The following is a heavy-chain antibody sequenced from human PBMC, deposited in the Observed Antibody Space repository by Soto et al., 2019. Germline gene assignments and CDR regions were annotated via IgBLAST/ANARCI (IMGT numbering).Heavy chain of an antibody. CDR1: GFTFPSSA. CDR3: AVRYTAMVPYYYYGMDV. V-gene: IGHV1-58*01. CDR2: IVVGSGNT. J-gene: IGHJ6*02. D-gene: IGHD5-18*01. Sequence: SVKVSCKASGFTFPSSAVQWVRQARGQRLEWIGWIVVGSGNTNYAQKFQERVTITRDMSTSTAYMELSSLRSEDTAVYYCAVRYTAMVPYYYYGMDVWGQGTTVTVSS.